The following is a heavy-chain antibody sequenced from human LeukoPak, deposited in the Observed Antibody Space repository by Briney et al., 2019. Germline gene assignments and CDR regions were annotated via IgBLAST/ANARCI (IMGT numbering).Heavy chain of an antibody. J-gene: IGHJ4*02. D-gene: IGHD3-22*01. CDR1: GFTFSIYA. Sequence: GGSLRLSCAASGFTFSIYAMSWVRQAPGKGLEWVSALTASGETTYYGDSVKGRFTISRDNSKNTLFLQMNSLRAEDTAVYYCAKDRPYYDSSGYYHPTFDYWGQGTLVTVSS. CDR2: LTASGETT. CDR3: AKDRPYYDSSGYYHPTFDY. V-gene: IGHV3-23*01.